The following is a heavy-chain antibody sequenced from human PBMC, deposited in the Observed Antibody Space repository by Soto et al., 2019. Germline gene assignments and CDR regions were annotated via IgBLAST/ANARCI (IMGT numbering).Heavy chain of an antibody. CDR3: ARDLSVGYCMDV. CDR2: ICNNSSII. V-gene: IGHV3-48*02. Sequence: EVQLVESGGGLVQPGGSLRLSCAASGFTFSSYSMNWVRQAPGKGLEWVSDICNNSSIIHYADSVKGRFTISRDNAKNSLYLQMNSLRDEDTAVYYCARDLSVGYCMDVCGQGTTVTVSS. J-gene: IGHJ6*02. CDR1: GFTFSSYS. D-gene: IGHD3-3*01.